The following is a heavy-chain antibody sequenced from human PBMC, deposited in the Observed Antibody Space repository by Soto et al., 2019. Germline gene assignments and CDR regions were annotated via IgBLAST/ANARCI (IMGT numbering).Heavy chain of an antibody. Sequence: GGSLRLSCAASGFTFSSYGMHWVRQAPGKGLEWVAVISYDGSNKYYADSVKGRFTISRDNSKNTLYLQMNSLRAEDTAVYYCAKDSTHYNYYDSSGYFDYWGQGTLVTVSS. J-gene: IGHJ4*02. V-gene: IGHV3-30*18. CDR3: AKDSTHYNYYDSSGYFDY. CDR1: GFTFSSYG. D-gene: IGHD3-22*01. CDR2: ISYDGSNK.